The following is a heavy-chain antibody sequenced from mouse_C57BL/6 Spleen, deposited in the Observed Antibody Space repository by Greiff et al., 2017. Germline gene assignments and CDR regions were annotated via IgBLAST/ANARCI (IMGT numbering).Heavy chain of an antibody. Sequence: QVQLKQPGAELVRPGSSVKLSCKASGYTFTSYWMHWVKQRPIQGLEWIGNIDPSDSETHYNQKFKDKATLTVDKSSSTAYMQLSSLTSEDSAVYYCTINGYGSSDAMDYWGQGTSVTVSS. CDR2: IDPSDSET. CDR1: GYTFTSYW. D-gene: IGHD1-1*01. J-gene: IGHJ4*01. V-gene: IGHV1-52*01. CDR3: TINGYGSSDAMDY.